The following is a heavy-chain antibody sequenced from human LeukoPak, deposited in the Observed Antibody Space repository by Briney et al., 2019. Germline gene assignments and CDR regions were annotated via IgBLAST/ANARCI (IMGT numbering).Heavy chain of an antibody. J-gene: IGHJ4*02. V-gene: IGHV1-18*01. CDR2: MRAYNGNT. D-gene: IGHD3-22*01. CDR3: ARDSRYYYDSSGYYYSFDY. Sequence: GASVKVSCKASGYTFTSYGISWVRQAPGQGLEWLGWMRAYNGNTNYAQKLQGRVTMTTDTSTSTAYMELRSLRSDDTAVYYCARDSRYYYDSSGYYYSFDYWGQGTLVTVSS. CDR1: GYTFTSYG.